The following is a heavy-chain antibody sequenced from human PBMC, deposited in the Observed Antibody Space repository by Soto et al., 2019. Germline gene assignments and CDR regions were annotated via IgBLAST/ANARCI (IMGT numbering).Heavy chain of an antibody. Sequence: GGSLRLSCAASGFTFSSYSMNWVRQAPGTGLEWVSSISSSSSYIYYADSVKGRFTISRDNAKNSLYLQMNSLRAEDTAVYYCARAPSYCSSTSCYSYYYYGMDVWGQGTTVTVSS. V-gene: IGHV3-21*01. D-gene: IGHD2-2*02. CDR3: ARAPSYCSSTSCYSYYYYGMDV. J-gene: IGHJ6*02. CDR1: GFTFSSYS. CDR2: ISSSSSYI.